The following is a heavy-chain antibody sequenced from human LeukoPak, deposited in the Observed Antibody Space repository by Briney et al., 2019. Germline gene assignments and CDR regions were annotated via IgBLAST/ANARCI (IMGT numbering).Heavy chain of an antibody. J-gene: IGHJ5*02. Sequence: GGSLRLSCAASGFTFDDYAMHLVRQAPGKGLEWVSGISWNSGSIGYADSVKGRFTISRDNAKNSLYLQMNSLRAEDTALYYCAKAYDSSGYYPNWFDPWGQGTLVTVSS. V-gene: IGHV3-9*01. CDR2: ISWNSGSI. D-gene: IGHD3-22*01. CDR1: GFTFDDYA. CDR3: AKAYDSSGYYPNWFDP.